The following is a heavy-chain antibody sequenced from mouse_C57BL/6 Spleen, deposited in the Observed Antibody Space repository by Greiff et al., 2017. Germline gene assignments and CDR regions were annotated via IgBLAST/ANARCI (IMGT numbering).Heavy chain of an antibody. CDR2: ISGGGGNT. CDR1: GFTFSSYT. D-gene: IGHD2-5*01. V-gene: IGHV5-9*01. Sequence: EVQVVESGGGLVKPGGSLKLSCAASGFTFSSYTMSWVRQTPEKRLEWVATISGGGGNTYYPDSVKGRFTISRDNAKNTLYLQMSSLRSEDTALYYCARYYSNYREGYYFDYWGQGTTLTVSS. J-gene: IGHJ2*01. CDR3: ARYYSNYREGYYFDY.